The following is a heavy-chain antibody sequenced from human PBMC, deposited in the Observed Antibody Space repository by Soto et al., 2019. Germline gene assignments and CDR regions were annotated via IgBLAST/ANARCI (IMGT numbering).Heavy chain of an antibody. CDR2: INHSGRT. J-gene: IGHJ4*02. CDR1: GGSISGHY. Sequence: SETLSLTCAVYGGSISGHYWNWIRQPPGKGLEWIGEINHSGRTNYNPSLKSRVTISVDTSKNQFSLNLGSVTAADTAVYFCARGNIAAALVYWGQGTLVTVSS. D-gene: IGHD6-13*01. V-gene: IGHV4-34*01. CDR3: ARGNIAAALVY.